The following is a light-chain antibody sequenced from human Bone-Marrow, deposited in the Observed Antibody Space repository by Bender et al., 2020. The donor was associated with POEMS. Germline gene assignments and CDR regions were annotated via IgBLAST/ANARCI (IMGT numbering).Light chain of an antibody. Sequence: SYVLTQAPSVSVAPGETATFICGGNSIGGKSVHWYQQKPGQAPVMVVFDNNDRPSGIPQRFSGSKSGTSASLAITGLQAEDEGDYYCQSYDNSLGGWVFGGGTKLTVL. J-gene: IGLJ3*02. CDR3: QSYDNSLGGWV. V-gene: IGLV3-21*02. CDR2: DNN. CDR1: SIGGKS.